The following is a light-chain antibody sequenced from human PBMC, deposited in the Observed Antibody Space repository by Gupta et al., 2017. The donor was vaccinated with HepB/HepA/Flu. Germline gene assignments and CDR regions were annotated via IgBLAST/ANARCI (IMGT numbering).Light chain of an antibody. V-gene: IGLV3-16*01. CDR1: ALPKKY. Sequence: SYELTQPPSVSVSLGQMARITCSGEALPKKYAYWYQQKPGQFPVLVIYKDSERPSGIPERFSGSSSGTIVTLTISGGQAEDEADYYCLAADSSGTPVFGGGTKLTVL. CDR2: KDS. CDR3: LAADSSGTPV. J-gene: IGLJ2*01.